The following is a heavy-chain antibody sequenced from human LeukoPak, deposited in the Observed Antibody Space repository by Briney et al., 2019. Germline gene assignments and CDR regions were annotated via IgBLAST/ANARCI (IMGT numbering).Heavy chain of an antibody. CDR1: GYTLTELS. V-gene: IGHV1-24*01. CDR3: ARGRSLAGGTQLDDY. D-gene: IGHD6-6*01. CDR2: FDPEDGDT. J-gene: IGHJ4*02. Sequence: ASVKVSCKVSGYTLTELSMHWVRQAPGKGLEWMGGFDPEDGDTKYAQNFQGRVTMTRDTSISTAYLELSSLGSSDTAVYYCARGRSLAGGTQLDDYWGQGTLVTVSS.